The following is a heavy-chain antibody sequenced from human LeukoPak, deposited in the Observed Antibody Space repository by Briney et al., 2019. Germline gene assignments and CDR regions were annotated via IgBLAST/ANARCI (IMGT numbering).Heavy chain of an antibody. V-gene: IGHV3-23*01. D-gene: IGHD1-26*01. Sequence: GGSLRLSCAASGFTFSSAMTWVRQAPGKGLEWVSTISGDTTATWYADSVKGRFTISRDNSKNTLYLQMNSLRGEDTAVYYCAKERVGATPGGYFDYWGQGTLVTVSS. CDR1: GFTFSSA. CDR2: ISGDTTAT. J-gene: IGHJ4*02. CDR3: AKERVGATPGGYFDY.